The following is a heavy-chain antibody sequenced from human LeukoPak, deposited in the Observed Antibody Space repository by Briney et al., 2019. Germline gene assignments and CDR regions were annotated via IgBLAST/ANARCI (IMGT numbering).Heavy chain of an antibody. V-gene: IGHV3-23*01. CDR2: ISGSGGST. CDR3: AKPLYSGYGGDYFDY. D-gene: IGHD5-12*01. J-gene: IGHJ4*02. CDR1: GFTFSSYA. Sequence: PGGSLRPSCAASGFTFSSYAMSWVRQAPGKGLEWVSAISGSGGSTYYADSVKGRFTISRDNSKNTLYLQMNSLRAEDTAVYYCAKPLYSGYGGDYFDYWGQGTLVTVSS.